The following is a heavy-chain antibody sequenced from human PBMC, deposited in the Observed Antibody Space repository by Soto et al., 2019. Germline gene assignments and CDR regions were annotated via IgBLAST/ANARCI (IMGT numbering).Heavy chain of an antibody. D-gene: IGHD3-10*01. V-gene: IGHV1-2*04. CDR1: GSSFTDYK. CDR2: INPNSGGT. J-gene: IGHJ4*02. CDR3: ARGFGYYGSGSANFDY. Sequence: ASVKVSCKTSGSSFTDYKVHWVRQAPGQGLERMGWINPNSGGTNYAQKFQGWVTMTRDTSISTAYMELSRLRSDDTAVYYCARGFGYYGSGSANFDYWGQGTLVTVSS.